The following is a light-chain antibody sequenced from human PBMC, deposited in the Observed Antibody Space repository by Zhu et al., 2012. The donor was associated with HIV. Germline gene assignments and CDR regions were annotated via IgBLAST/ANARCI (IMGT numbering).Light chain of an antibody. CDR3: HQYLSSPET. V-gene: IGKV3-20*01. CDR1: QSVTNDY. CDR2: GAS. J-gene: IGKJ1*01. Sequence: EIVLTQSPGTLSLSPGDGATLSCRASQSVTNDYLAWYQQKPGQAPRLLIYGASSRATGIPDRFSGSGSGTDFILTISRVEPEDFAVYYCHQYLSSPETFGQGTKVEIK.